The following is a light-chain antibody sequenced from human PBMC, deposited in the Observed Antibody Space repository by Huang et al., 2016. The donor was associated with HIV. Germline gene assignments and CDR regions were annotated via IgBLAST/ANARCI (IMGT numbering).Light chain of an antibody. J-gene: IGKJ2*03. CDR3: QQYYTYPHS. Sequence: AIRLTQSPSSLSASTGDRVTITCRASPGISSYLAWYQQKPGKAPKLLNSSASTLQSGVPSRFSGSGFGTDFTLTISSLQSEDLGTYHCQQYYTYPHSFGQGTKLEIK. CDR1: PGISSY. V-gene: IGKV1-8*01. CDR2: SAS.